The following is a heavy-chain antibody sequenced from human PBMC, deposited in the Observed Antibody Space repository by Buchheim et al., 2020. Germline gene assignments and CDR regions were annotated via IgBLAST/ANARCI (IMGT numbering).Heavy chain of an antibody. CDR3: ARVGVAGTTWGDRGMDV. CDR1: RFTFSTFA. J-gene: IGHJ6*02. CDR2: IRADGGSR. Sequence: EVQLLESGGGLIQPGGSLRLSCAASRFTFSTFAMSWVRQAPGKGLEWVSIIRADGGSRYHADSVKGRFTISRDNSKNTVYLQMNTLTAEDTAVYYCARVGVAGTTWGDRGMDVWGQGTT. V-gene: IGHV3-23*01. D-gene: IGHD1-1*01.